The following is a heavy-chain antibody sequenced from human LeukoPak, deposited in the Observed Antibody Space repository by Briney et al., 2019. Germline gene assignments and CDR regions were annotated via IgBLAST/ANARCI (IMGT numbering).Heavy chain of an antibody. CDR2: IWYDGSNK. CDR1: GFTFSSYG. CDR3: ARASSNWDFYYYYGMDV. V-gene: IGHV3-30*19. J-gene: IGHJ6*02. Sequence: GGSLRLSCAASGFTFSSYGMHWVRQAPGKGLEWVAVIWYDGSNKYYADSVKGRFTISRHNSKNTLYLQMNSLRAEDTAVYYCARASSNWDFYYYYGMDVWGQGTTVTVSS. D-gene: IGHD1-1*01.